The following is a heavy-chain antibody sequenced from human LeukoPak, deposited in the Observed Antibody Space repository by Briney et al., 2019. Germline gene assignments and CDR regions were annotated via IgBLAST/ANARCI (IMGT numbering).Heavy chain of an antibody. CDR3: ARGHTLGCDY. J-gene: IGHJ4*02. V-gene: IGHV3-23*01. Sequence: QSGGSLRLSCAASGFTFSSYAMSWVRQAPGKGLEWVSAISGSGGSTYYADSVKGRFTISRDNAKNSLYLQMNSLRAEDTAVYYCARGHTLGCDYWGQGTLVTVSS. CDR2: ISGSGGST. CDR1: GFTFSSYA. D-gene: IGHD2-2*02.